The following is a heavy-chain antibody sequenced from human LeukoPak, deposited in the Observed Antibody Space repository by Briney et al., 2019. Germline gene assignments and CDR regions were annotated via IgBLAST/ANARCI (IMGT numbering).Heavy chain of an antibody. Sequence: PGGSLRLSCLASGYTFSSYSINWVRQAPGKGLEWVSSISVRSNYIYYAGSVRGRFRISRDDTRDSLYLQMNSLRAEDTAVYYCVRLRRNSDTSGFYYYYDFWGQGTLVTVSS. CDR3: VRLRRNSDTSGFYYYYDF. CDR1: GYTFSSYS. D-gene: IGHD3-22*01. CDR2: ISVRSNYI. J-gene: IGHJ4*02. V-gene: IGHV3-21*01.